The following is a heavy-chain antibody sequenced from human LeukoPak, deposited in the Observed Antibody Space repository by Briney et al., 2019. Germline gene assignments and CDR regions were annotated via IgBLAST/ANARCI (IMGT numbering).Heavy chain of an antibody. Sequence: GGSLRLSCAASGFTFSSYSMNWVRQAPGKGLEWVSSISSSSSYIYYADSVKGRFTISRDNAKNSLYLQMNSLRAEDTAVYYCARDMYSSGWATYNWFDPWRQGTLVTVSS. CDR3: ARDMYSSGWATYNWFDP. CDR2: ISSSSSYI. J-gene: IGHJ5*02. CDR1: GFTFSSYS. D-gene: IGHD6-19*01. V-gene: IGHV3-21*01.